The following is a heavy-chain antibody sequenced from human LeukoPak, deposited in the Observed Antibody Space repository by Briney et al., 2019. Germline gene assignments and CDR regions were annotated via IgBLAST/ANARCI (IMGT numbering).Heavy chain of an antibody. V-gene: IGHV4-4*07. CDR1: GGSISNYY. J-gene: IGHJ4*02. Sequence: PSETLSLTCTVSGGSISNYYWSWVRQPAGKGLEWIGRIYTSGSTDYNPSLKSRVIMSVDTSKNHFSLRLTSVTAADTAVYYCARGPPPDFDYWGQGTLVTVSS. CDR2: IYTSGST. CDR3: ARGPPPDFDY.